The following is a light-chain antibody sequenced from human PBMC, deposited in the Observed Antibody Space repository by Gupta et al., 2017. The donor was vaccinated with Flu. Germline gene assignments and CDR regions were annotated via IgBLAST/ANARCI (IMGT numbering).Light chain of an antibody. J-gene: IGLJ2*01. Sequence: SHVPTPPPSVSVAPGPTAKITCWGGNSGSTTVHWFQPAPRHAPRLAPSHGRYRPSGLPARFSGSTCRNTSTLTISRVEAGDDADYYCQVGDSGRDLVVFGGGTKLTVL. V-gene: IGLV3-21*02. CDR2: HGR. CDR3: QVGDSGRDLVV. CDR1: NSGSTT.